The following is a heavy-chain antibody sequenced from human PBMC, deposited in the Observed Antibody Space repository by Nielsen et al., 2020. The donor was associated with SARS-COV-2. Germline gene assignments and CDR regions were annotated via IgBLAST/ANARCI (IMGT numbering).Heavy chain of an antibody. CDR2: IYSSGTT. Sequence: SETLSLTCTVSGGSISSSSYYWGWIRQPPGKGLEWLGSIYSSGTTYYTPSLKSRVTMSVDTSKNDFSLKVTSVTAADTAVYYCARHAIYSDFDQHFDSWGQGTLVTVSS. CDR3: ARHAIYSDFDQHFDS. V-gene: IGHV4-39*01. D-gene: IGHD5-12*01. CDR1: GGSISSSSYY. J-gene: IGHJ4*02.